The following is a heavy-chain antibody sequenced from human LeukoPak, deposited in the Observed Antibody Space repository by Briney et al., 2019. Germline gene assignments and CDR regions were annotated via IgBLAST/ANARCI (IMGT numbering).Heavy chain of an antibody. V-gene: IGHV4-59*08. CDR2: FYDSGDF. Sequence: PSQTLSLTCTVSGGSITGHHWTWIRRPPGTGLEWIGYFYDSGDFNYNPSLKSRATISMDMSNNQFSLSMSSVTAADTAMYYCARLLRPGGRKGDCFDIWGQGTMVTVSS. D-gene: IGHD2-21*01. J-gene: IGHJ3*02. CDR1: GGSITGHH. CDR3: ARLLRPGGRKGDCFDI.